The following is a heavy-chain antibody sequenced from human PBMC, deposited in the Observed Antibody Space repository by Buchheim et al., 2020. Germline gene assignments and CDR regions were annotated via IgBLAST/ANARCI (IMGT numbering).Heavy chain of an antibody. V-gene: IGHV3-23*04. CDR3: AKDRNVIVTAGPYYCNGMDV. J-gene: IGHJ6*02. CDR1: GFTFSSYA. D-gene: IGHD3-16*02. CDR2: ISGSGGST. Sequence: EVQLVESGGDLVQPGGSLRLSCAASGFTFSSYAMSWVRQAPGKGLEWVSAISGSGGSTYYADSVKGRFTISRDNSKNTLYWQRNSLRAEDTAVYYCAKDRNVIVTAGPYYCNGMDVWGQGTT.